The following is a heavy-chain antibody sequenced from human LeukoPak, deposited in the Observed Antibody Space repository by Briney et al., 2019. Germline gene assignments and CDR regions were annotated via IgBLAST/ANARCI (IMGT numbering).Heavy chain of an antibody. V-gene: IGHV1-8*01. Sequence: ASVKVSCKASGYTFTSYDINWVRQATGQGLEWMGWMNPNSGNTGYAQKFQGRVTMTRNTSISTAYMELSSLRSEDTAVYYCARGGYSYGYWDYGMDVWGQGTTVTVSS. J-gene: IGHJ6*02. CDR2: MNPNSGNT. D-gene: IGHD5-18*01. CDR1: GYTFTSYD. CDR3: ARGGYSYGYWDYGMDV.